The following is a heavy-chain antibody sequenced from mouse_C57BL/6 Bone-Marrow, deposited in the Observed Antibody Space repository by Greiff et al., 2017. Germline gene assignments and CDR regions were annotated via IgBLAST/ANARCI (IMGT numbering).Heavy chain of an antibody. CDR2: IWRGGST. J-gene: IGHJ4*01. V-gene: IGHV2-5*01. CDR1: GFSLTSYG. D-gene: IGHD1-1*01. Sequence: VQRVESGPGLVQPSQSLSITCTVSGFSLTSYGVHWVRQSPGKGLEWLGVIWRGGSTDYNAAFMSRLSITKDNSKSQVFFKMNSLQADDTAIYYCAKNSGGSSPYAMDYWGQGTSVTVSS. CDR3: AKNSGGSSPYAMDY.